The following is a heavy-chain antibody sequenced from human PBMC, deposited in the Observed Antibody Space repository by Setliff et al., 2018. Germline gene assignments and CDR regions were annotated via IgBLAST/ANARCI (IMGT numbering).Heavy chain of an antibody. D-gene: IGHD2-2*01. CDR3: ARISPSYCSKSGCYAAEGY. Sequence: ASVKVSCKTSGYTFTDYFLHWVRQAPGQGLEWLGWINPDSGDTNFARKFQGRVTMTRDTSITTAYMELHSLRSDDTAVYFCARISPSYCSKSGCYAAEGYWGQGTLVTVSS. V-gene: IGHV1-2*02. J-gene: IGHJ4*02. CDR1: GYTFTDYF. CDR2: INPDSGDT.